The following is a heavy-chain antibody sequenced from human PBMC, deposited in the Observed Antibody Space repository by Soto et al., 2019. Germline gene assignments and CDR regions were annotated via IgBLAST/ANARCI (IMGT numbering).Heavy chain of an antibody. CDR2: ISSIGSTI. D-gene: IGHD3-16*02. V-gene: IGHV3-11*01. Sequence: TFSDYYMSWIRQAPGKGLEWVSYISSIGSTIYYADSVKGRFTISGDNAKNSLYLQMNSLRAEDTAVYYCARDKREYDYIWGSYRPNYYYYYMDVWGKGTTVTVSS. CDR3: ARDKREYDYIWGSYRPNYYYYYMDV. CDR1: TFSDYY. J-gene: IGHJ6*03.